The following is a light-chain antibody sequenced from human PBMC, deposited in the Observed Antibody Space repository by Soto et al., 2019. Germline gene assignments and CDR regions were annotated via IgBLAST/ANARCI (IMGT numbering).Light chain of an antibody. Sequence: DIQMTQSPSTLSASVGDRVTITCRASQSISSWLAWYQQKPGKAPKLLICDASSLESGVPSRFSGSGSGTEFTLTISSLQPDDFATYYCQHYNSYSEAFGQGTKVDIK. CDR1: QSISSW. J-gene: IGKJ1*01. CDR3: QHYNSYSEA. CDR2: DAS. V-gene: IGKV1-5*01.